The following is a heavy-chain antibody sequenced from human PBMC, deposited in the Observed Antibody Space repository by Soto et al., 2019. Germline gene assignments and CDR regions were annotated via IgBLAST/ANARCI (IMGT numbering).Heavy chain of an antibody. CDR2: INNDGSDT. V-gene: IGHV3-74*01. Sequence: EVQLVESGGGLVQPGGSLRLSCVVSGFRFSNYWMHWVRQAPGKGLVWVSRINNDGSDTNYADSVKGRFTISRDNAKNTLFLQMNDLRAEDTALYYCARIVDNFAFYGDDYWGQGAPVTVSS. J-gene: IGHJ4*02. CDR1: GFRFSNYW. CDR3: ARIVDNFAFYGDDY. D-gene: IGHD1-26*01.